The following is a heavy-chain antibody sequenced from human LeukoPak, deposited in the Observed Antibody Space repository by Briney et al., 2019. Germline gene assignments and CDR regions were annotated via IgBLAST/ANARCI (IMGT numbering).Heavy chain of an antibody. CDR1: GFTFSNSG. Sequence: GGSLRLSCAASGFTFSNSGMSGVRQAPGKGPEWVSTISGSDGSTYYADSVKGRFTISRDNSKNTLYLQMNSLRAEDTAVYYCTKRTSTLDDPWGQGTLVTVSS. V-gene: IGHV3-23*01. J-gene: IGHJ5*02. CDR2: ISGSDGST. CDR3: TKRTSTLDDP. D-gene: IGHD1-1*01.